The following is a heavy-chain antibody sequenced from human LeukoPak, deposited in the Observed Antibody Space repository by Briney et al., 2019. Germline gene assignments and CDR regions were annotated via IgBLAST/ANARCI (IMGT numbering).Heavy chain of an antibody. CDR2: IYYSGST. CDR1: VGSISSSSYY. Sequence: SETLSLTCTVSVGSISSSSYYWDWIRQPPGKGLEWIGSIYYSGSTYYNPSLKSRVTISVDTSKNQFSLKLSSVTAADTAVYYCARGADSSGYYSIFYFDYWGQGTLVTVSS. V-gene: IGHV4-39*07. D-gene: IGHD3-22*01. J-gene: IGHJ4*02. CDR3: ARGADSSGYYSIFYFDY.